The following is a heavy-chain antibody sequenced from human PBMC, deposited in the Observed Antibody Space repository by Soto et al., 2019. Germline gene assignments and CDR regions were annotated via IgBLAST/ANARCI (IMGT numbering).Heavy chain of an antibody. V-gene: IGHV4-59*01. Sequence: KCSETLSLTCTVSGGAIIGSYCILIRHTPGKVLEWVGYIHYSGSTNYNPSLKSRVTMSVDSAKNQFSLQLSSVTAADTAVYFCTKYRRTDAEGYSFDYWGQGALVTVPQ. D-gene: IGHD2-15*01. J-gene: IGHJ4*02. CDR2: IHYSGST. CDR1: GGAIIGSY. CDR3: TKYRRTDAEGYSFDY.